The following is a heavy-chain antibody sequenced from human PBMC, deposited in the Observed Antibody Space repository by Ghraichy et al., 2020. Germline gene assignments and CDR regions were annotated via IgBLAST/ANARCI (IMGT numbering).Heavy chain of an antibody. Sequence: ASVKVSCQASGYTFTNYGINWVRQAPGQGLEWMGWISAYNGNTNYAQKLQGRVTMTTDTSTSTAYMELRSLRSDDTAVYYCARGSTSSWYRPTNLDYWGQGTLVTVSS. CDR2: ISAYNGNT. V-gene: IGHV1-18*01. CDR3: ARGSTSSWYRPTNLDY. J-gene: IGHJ4*02. CDR1: GYTFTNYG. D-gene: IGHD6-13*01.